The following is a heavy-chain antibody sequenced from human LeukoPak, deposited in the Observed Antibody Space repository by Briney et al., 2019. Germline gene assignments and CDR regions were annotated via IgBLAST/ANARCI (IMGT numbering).Heavy chain of an antibody. CDR3: ARDPTDPRDYYDSSGYSKGY. D-gene: IGHD3-22*01. J-gene: IGHJ4*02. CDR2: INSDGSST. CDR1: GFTFSSYW. Sequence: PGGSLRLSCAASGFTFSSYWMHWFRQAPGKGLVWVSRINSDGSSTSYADSVKGRFTISRDNAKNTLYLQMNSLRAEDTAVYYCARDPTDPRDYYDSSGYSKGYWGQGTLVTVSS. V-gene: IGHV3-74*01.